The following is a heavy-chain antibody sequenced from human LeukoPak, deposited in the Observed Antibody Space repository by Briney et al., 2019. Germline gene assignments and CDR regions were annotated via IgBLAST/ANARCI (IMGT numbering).Heavy chain of an antibody. J-gene: IGHJ3*02. CDR2: IYTSGST. D-gene: IGHD1-26*01. CDR1: GGSISSGSYY. Sequence: PSETLSLTCTVSGGSISSGSYYWSWIRQPAGKGLEWIGRIYTSGSTNYNPSLKSRVTISVDTSKNQFSLKLSSVTAADTAVYYCARDSLRREVFDIWGQGTMVTVSS. V-gene: IGHV4-61*02. CDR3: ARDSLRREVFDI.